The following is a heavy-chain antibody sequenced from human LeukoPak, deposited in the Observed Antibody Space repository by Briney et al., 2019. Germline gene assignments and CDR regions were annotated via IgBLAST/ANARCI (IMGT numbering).Heavy chain of an antibody. Sequence: GRSLRLSCAASGFTFSSYGMHWVRQAPGKGLEWVTVISYDGSNKYYADSVKGRFTISRDNSKNTLYLQMNSLRAEDTAVYYCAKVGTLGQLLYYSDYWGQGTLVTVSS. V-gene: IGHV3-30*18. CDR1: GFTFSSYG. D-gene: IGHD2-2*01. CDR3: AKVGTLGQLLYYSDY. J-gene: IGHJ4*02. CDR2: ISYDGSNK.